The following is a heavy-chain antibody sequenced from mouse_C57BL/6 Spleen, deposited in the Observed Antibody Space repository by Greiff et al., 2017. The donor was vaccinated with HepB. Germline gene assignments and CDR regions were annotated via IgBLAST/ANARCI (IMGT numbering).Heavy chain of an antibody. V-gene: IGHV2-2*01. J-gene: IGHJ2*01. CDR2: IWSGGST. D-gene: IGHD1-1*01. CDR3: ASKVYGVPYYFDY. Sequence: VQLQQSGPGLVQPSQSLSITCTVSGFSLTSYGVHWVRQSPGKGLEWLGVIWSGGSTDYNAAFISRLSISKDNSKSQVFFKLNSMQADDTARYYCASKVYGVPYYFDYWGQGTTLTVSS. CDR1: GFSLTSYG.